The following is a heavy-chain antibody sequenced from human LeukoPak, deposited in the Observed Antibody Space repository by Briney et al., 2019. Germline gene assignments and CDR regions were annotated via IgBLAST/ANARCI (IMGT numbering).Heavy chain of an antibody. CDR2: IYTSGST. D-gene: IGHD6-13*01. CDR1: GGSISSGSYY. V-gene: IGHV4-61*02. J-gene: IGHJ6*03. CDR3: ARGIIRQLVNYYYYYMDV. Sequence: PSETLSLTCTVSGGSISSGSYYWSWIRQPAGKGLEWIGRIYTSGSTNYNPSLKSRVTISVDTSKNQFSLKLSSVTAADTAVYYCARGIIRQLVNYYYYYMDVWGKGTTVTVSS.